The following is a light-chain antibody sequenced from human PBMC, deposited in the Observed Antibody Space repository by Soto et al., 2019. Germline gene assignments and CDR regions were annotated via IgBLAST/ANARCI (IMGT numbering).Light chain of an antibody. J-gene: IGKJ5*01. CDR2: DSS. V-gene: IGKV3-11*01. Sequence: EVVLTQSPATLSLSPGERATLSCRASQSVFSYLAWYQQKPGQAPRPLIYDSSNRASGIPDRFSGSGSGTDFTLTISTLEPEDFAVYYCQQRYNWPPITFGQGTRLEIK. CDR3: QQRYNWPPIT. CDR1: QSVFSY.